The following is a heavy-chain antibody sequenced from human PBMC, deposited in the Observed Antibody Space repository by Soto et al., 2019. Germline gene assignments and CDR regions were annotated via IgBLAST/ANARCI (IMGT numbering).Heavy chain of an antibody. CDR2: FDPEDGET. J-gene: IGHJ5*02. CDR3: ATVAHPYCSGGSCYWFDP. V-gene: IGHV1-24*01. CDR1: GYTLTELS. Sequence: ASVKVSCKVSGYTLTELSMHWVRQAPGKGLEWMGGFDPEDGETIYAQKFQGRVTMTEDTSTDTAYMELSSLRSEDTAVYYCATVAHPYCSGGSCYWFDPWGQGTLVTVSS. D-gene: IGHD2-15*01.